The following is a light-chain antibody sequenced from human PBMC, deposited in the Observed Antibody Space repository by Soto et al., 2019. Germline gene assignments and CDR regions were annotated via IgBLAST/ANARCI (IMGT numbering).Light chain of an antibody. CDR1: QSVSSN. CDR2: GTS. V-gene: IGKV3-20*01. Sequence: EIVMTQSPATLSVSPGERATLSCRASQSVSSNLAWYQQKPGQAPRLLIYGTSSRATGIPDRFSGSGSGTDFTLTISRLEPEDSALYYCQQYGSSPMYTFGQGTKVDIK. J-gene: IGKJ2*01. CDR3: QQYGSSPMYT.